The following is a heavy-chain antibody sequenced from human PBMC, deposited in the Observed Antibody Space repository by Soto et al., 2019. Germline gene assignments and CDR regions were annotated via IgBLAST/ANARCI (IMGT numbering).Heavy chain of an antibody. V-gene: IGHV1-18*01. D-gene: IGHD3-3*01. J-gene: IGHJ4*02. CDR1: GYTFTSYG. CDR2: ISAYNGNT. CDR3: ARSVPHDFWSGYYPYYFDY. Sequence: ASVKVSCKASGYTFTSYGISWVRQAPGQGLEWMGWISAYNGNTNYAQKLQGRVTMTTDTSTSTAYMELRSLRSDDTAVYYCARSVPHDFWSGYYPYYFDYWGQGTLVTVSS.